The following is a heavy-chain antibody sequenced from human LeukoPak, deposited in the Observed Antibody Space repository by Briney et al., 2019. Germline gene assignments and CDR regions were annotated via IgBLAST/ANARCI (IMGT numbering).Heavy chain of an antibody. J-gene: IGHJ4*02. V-gene: IGHV3-23*01. CDR2: ISGSGGST. Sequence: GGSLRLSCAASGFTFSSYAMSWVRQAPGKGLEWVSAISGSGGSTYYADSVKGRFTISRDNSKNTLSLQMNSLRAEDTAVYYCAKDGIAVAGTGIDYWGQGTLVTVSS. CDR1: GFTFSSYA. CDR3: AKDGIAVAGTGIDY. D-gene: IGHD6-19*01.